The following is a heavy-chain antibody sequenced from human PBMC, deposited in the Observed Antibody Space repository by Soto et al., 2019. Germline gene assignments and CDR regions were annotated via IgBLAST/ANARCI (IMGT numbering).Heavy chain of an antibody. CDR2: IKQDGSEK. CDR3: ARDDELERGFDDYYYMDV. V-gene: IGHV3-7*01. J-gene: IGHJ6*03. Sequence: GGSLRLSCAASGFTFSSYWMSWVRQAPGKGLEWVANIKQDGSEKYYVDSVKGRFTISRDNAKNSLYLQMNSLRAEETALYYCARDDELERGFDDYYYMDVWGKGTTVTVSS. D-gene: IGHD1-1*01. CDR1: GFTFSSYW.